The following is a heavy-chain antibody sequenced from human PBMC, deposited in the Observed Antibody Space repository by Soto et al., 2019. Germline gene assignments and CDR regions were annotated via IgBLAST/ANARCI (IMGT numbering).Heavy chain of an antibody. CDR3: ATTPLYIAVAGMNWFDP. D-gene: IGHD6-19*01. CDR1: GDSVSSNSAA. V-gene: IGHV6-1*01. J-gene: IGHJ5*02. Sequence: SQTLSLTCAISGDSVSSNSAAWNWIRQSPSRGLEWLGRTYYRSKWYNDYAVSVKSRITINPDTSENQFSLQLNSVTPEDTAVYYCATTPLYIAVAGMNWFDPWGQGTLVTVSS. CDR2: TYYRSKWYN.